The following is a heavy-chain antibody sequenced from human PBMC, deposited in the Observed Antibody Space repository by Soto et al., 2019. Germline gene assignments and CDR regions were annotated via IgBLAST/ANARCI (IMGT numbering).Heavy chain of an antibody. J-gene: IGHJ6*02. Sequence: EVQLVESGGGLVQPGGSLRLSCAASGFTFSSYWMSWVRQAPGKGLEWVAHIKQERSEKSYADSVKGRFTISSDNAKNSLYVQMNCLRAEDTTVYYCAAPSYSSSWPGFLYDGIDVWGQGTTVTVSS. CDR2: IKQERSEK. D-gene: IGHD6-13*01. CDR3: AAPSYSSSWPGFLYDGIDV. CDR1: GFTFSSYW. V-gene: IGHV3-7*05.